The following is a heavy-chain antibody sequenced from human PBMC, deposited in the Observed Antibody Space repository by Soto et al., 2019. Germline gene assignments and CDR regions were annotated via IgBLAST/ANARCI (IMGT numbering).Heavy chain of an antibody. Sequence: EVQLVQSGGGLVQPGESLRLSCVTSGFTFDDYAMHWVRQRPGKGLEWVSGISWNSGSLVYADSVKGRFTISRENGKNSLYLQMDSLTVEDTAVNYCARVWGGRCFDFWGQGTLVTVSS. V-gene: IGHV3-9*01. CDR1: GFTFDDYA. J-gene: IGHJ4*02. CDR3: ARVWGGRCFDF. CDR2: ISWNSGSL. D-gene: IGHD3-3*01.